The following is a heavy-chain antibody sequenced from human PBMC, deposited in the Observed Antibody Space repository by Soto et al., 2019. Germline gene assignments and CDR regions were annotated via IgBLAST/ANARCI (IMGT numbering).Heavy chain of an antibody. CDR1: GGSISSSSYY. CDR3: ARLRYFDWPRHYYYYYGMDV. CDR2: IYYSGST. D-gene: IGHD3-9*01. J-gene: IGHJ6*02. V-gene: IGHV4-39*01. Sequence: SETLSLTCIVSGGSISSSSYYWGWIRQPPGKGLEWIGSIYYSGSTYYNPSLKSRVTISVDTSKNQFSLKLSSVTAADTAVYYCARLRYFDWPRHYYYYYGMDVWGQGTTVTVSS.